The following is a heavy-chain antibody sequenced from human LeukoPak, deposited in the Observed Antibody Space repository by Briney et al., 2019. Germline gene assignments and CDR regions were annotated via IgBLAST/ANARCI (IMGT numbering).Heavy chain of an antibody. CDR1: GFTFSSYS. J-gene: IGHJ4*02. CDR3: ARSAGLELVRPFVDY. V-gene: IGHV3-48*01. D-gene: IGHD6-6*01. Sequence: SGGSLRLSCAASGFTFSSYSMNWVRQAPGKGLEWVSYISSSSSTIYYADSVKGRFTISRDNAKNSLYLQMNSLRAEDTAVYYCARSAGLELVRPFVDYWGQGTLVTVSS. CDR2: ISSSSSTI.